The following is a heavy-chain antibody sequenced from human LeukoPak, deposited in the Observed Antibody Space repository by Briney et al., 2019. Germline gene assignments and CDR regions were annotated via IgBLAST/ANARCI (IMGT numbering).Heavy chain of an antibody. J-gene: IGHJ4*02. CDR2: ISTDNGYP. D-gene: IGHD4-17*01. Sequence: ASVKVSCKAAGYTFLSYAITWVRQAPGQGLEWVGWISTDNGYPEYSQRLQGRVTITTDTSTTTAYMELRSLRSDDTAVYYCAASSYGDSRFFDYWGQGTLVTVSS. CDR1: GYTFLSYA. CDR3: AASSYGDSRFFDY. V-gene: IGHV1-18*01.